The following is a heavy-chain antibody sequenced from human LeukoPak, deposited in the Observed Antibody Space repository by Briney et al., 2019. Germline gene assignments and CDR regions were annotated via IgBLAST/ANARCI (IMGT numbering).Heavy chain of an antibody. CDR2: ITGKHVAT. D-gene: IGHD4-17*01. Sequence: PGGSLTLSCAASGFTFTNFAMTWVRHAPGKGLEWVSSITGKHVATYNINSVRGRFTISRDHSQNTLYLQMNSLRAEDTAVYYCTKDPNGDYVGAFDPWGQVTVVTVST. CDR3: TKDPNGDYVGAFDP. V-gene: IGHV3-23*01. J-gene: IGHJ5*02. CDR1: GFTFTNFA.